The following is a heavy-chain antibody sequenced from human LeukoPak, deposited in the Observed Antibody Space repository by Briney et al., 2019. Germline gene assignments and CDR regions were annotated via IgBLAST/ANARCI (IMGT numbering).Heavy chain of an antibody. V-gene: IGHV1-18*01. CDR2: ISAYNGNT. CDR1: GYTFTNYG. D-gene: IGHD3-9*01. J-gene: IGHJ3*02. CDR3: ARGNYDILTGPRRTDAFDI. Sequence: GASVKVSCKASGYTFTNYGISWVRQAPGQGLEWMGWISAYNGNTNYAQKLQGRVTMTTDTSTSTAYMELRSLRSDDTAVYYCARGNYDILTGPRRTDAFDIWGQGTKVTVPS.